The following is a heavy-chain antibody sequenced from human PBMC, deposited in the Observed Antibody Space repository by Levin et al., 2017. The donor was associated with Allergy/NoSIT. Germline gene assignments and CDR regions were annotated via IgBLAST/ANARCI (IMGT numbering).Heavy chain of an antibody. CDR1: GGSISSYY. CDR2: IYYSGST. Sequence: PSETLSLTCTVSGGSISSYYWSWIRQPPGKGLEWIGYIYYSGSTNYNPSLKSRVTISVDTSKNQFSLKLSSVTAADTAVYYCARGGYCGGDCYSGGYQLRYWGQGTLVTVSS. D-gene: IGHD2-21*02. V-gene: IGHV4-59*01. CDR3: ARGGYCGGDCYSGGYQLRY. J-gene: IGHJ4*02.